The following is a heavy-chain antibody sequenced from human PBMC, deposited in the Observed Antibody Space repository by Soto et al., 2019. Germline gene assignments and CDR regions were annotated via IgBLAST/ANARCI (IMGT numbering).Heavy chain of an antibody. CDR2: INPKSGGT. V-gene: IGHV1-2*04. D-gene: IGHD2-8*01. Sequence: ASVNVSCKASGYSFTDYHIQWVRQAPGQGLEWLGRINPKSGGTSTAQKFQGWVTMTRDRSISTVYMELTRLRSDDTAVYFCARGHSTDCSNGVCSFFYNHEMDVWGQGTTVTSP. J-gene: IGHJ6*02. CDR3: ARGHSTDCSNGVCSFFYNHEMDV. CDR1: GYSFTDYH.